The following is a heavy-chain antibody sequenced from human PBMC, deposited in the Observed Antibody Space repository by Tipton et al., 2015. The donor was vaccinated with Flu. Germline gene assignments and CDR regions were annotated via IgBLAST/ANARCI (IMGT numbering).Heavy chain of an antibody. CDR2: IGTAGDT. CDR3: ARVTPIRVGATDDAFDI. J-gene: IGHJ3*02. CDR1: GFTFSSYD. V-gene: IGHV3-13*01. Sequence: SLRLSCAASGFTFSSYDMHWVRQATGKGLEWVSAIGTAGDTYYPGSVKGRFTISRENAKNSLYLQMNSLRAGDTAVYYCARVTPIRVGATDDAFDIWGQGTMVTVSS. D-gene: IGHD1-26*01.